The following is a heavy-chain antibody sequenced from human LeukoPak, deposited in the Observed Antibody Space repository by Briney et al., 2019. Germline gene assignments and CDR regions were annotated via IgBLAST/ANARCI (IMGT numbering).Heavy chain of an antibody. CDR3: DAWDLSRVRVDYYYYMDV. Sequence: GGSLRLSCAASGFIFSSHGMNWVRQAPGKGLEWVSGISPSGDITYYADSVKGRFAISRDNSKNTLYLQMNSLRAEDTAVYAKDAWDLSRVRVDYYYYMDVWGKGTTVTVSS. D-gene: IGHD3-10*01. CDR1: GFIFSSHG. V-gene: IGHV3-23*01. CDR2: ISPSGDIT. J-gene: IGHJ6*03.